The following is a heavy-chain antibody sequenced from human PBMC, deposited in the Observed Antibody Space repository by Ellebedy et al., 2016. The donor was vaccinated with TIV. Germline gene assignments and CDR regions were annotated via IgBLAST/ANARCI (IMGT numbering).Heavy chain of an antibody. V-gene: IGHV4-59*08. CDR3: ARHSPAVNCLITLIGPNALDI. J-gene: IGHJ3*02. Sequence: SETLSLTCTVSGGSISSYYWSWIRQPPGKGLEWIGYIFNSGTTNYNPSLKSRVTASVDTSKNHLSLKLTSVTAADTAVYYCARHSPAVNCLITLIGPNALDIWGQGTLVTVSS. D-gene: IGHD3-22*01. CDR2: IFNSGTT. CDR1: GGSISSYY.